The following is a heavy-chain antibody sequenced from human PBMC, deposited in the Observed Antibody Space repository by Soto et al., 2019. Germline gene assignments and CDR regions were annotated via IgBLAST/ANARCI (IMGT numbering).Heavy chain of an antibody. D-gene: IGHD3-22*01. CDR3: ARKDKSGYFNWFDP. CDR1: GYRFTSYW. Sequence: VESLKISCRTSGYRFTSYWIAWVRQMPGKGLEWMGIIFPSDSDTRYSPSFQGQVAISADRSTSTVFLQWASLEASDTAVYFCARKDKSGYFNWFDPWGQGTLVTVSS. V-gene: IGHV5-51*01. CDR2: IFPSDSDT. J-gene: IGHJ5*02.